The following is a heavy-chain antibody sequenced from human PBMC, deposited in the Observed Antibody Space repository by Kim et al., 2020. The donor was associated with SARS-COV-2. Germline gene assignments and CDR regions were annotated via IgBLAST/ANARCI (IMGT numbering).Heavy chain of an antibody. CDR3: ARGLAAARYYFDY. J-gene: IGHJ4*02. CDR2: IWYDGSNK. V-gene: IGHV3-33*01. CDR1: GFTFSSYG. Sequence: GGSLRLSCAASGFTFSSYGMHWVRQAPGKGLEWVAVIWYDGSNKYYADSVKGRFTISRDNSKNTLYLQMNSLRAEDTAVYYCARGLAAARYYFDYWGQGTLVTVSS. D-gene: IGHD6-13*01.